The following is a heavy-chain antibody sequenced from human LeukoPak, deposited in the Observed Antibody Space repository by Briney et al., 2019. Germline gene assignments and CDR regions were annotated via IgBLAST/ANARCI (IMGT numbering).Heavy chain of an antibody. Sequence: ASVKVSCKASGYTFTSYYMHWVRQAPGQGLEWMGIINPSGGSTSYAQKFQGRVTMTRDTSISTAYMELSRLRSDDTAVYYCARSATVTMGYMDVWGKGTTVTVSS. D-gene: IGHD4-17*01. V-gene: IGHV1-46*01. CDR2: INPSGGST. CDR3: ARSATVTMGYMDV. J-gene: IGHJ6*03. CDR1: GYTFTSYY.